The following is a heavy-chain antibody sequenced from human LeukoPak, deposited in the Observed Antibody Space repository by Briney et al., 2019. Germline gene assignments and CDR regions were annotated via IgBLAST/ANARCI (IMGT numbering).Heavy chain of an antibody. V-gene: IGHV3-23*01. Sequence: PGGSLRLSCAASGFTFSSYAMSWVRQAPGKGLEWVSAISGSGGSTYYADSVKGRFTISRDNSKNTLYLQMNSLRAEDTAVYYCARSYGGNFGGFDYWGQGTLVTVSS. CDR1: GFTFSSYA. J-gene: IGHJ4*02. CDR2: ISGSGGST. CDR3: ARSYGGNFGGFDY. D-gene: IGHD4-23*01.